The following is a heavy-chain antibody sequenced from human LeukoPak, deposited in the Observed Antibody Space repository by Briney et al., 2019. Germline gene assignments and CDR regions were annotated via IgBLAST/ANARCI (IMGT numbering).Heavy chain of an antibody. V-gene: IGHV1-2*02. CDR1: GGTFNNYA. CDR2: IYPNSGAT. Sequence: ASVKVSCKASGGTFNNYAISWVRQAPGQGLEWMGYIYPNSGATKYAQKFQGRVTMTRDTSISTAYMELSGLGSDDTAVYYCGTLLSNGPFDYWGQGSLVTVSS. J-gene: IGHJ4*02. CDR3: GTLLSNGPFDY.